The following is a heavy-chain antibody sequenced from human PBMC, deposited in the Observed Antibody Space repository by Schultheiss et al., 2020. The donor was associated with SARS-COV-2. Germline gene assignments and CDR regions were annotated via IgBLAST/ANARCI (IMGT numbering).Heavy chain of an antibody. Sequence: GESLKISCAASGFTFSSYWMHWVRQAPGKGLVWVSAISGSGGSTYYADSVKGRFTISRDNSKNTLYLQMNSLRAEDTAVYYCARDYDILTGYYISETYWGQGTLVTVSS. CDR3: ARDYDILTGYYISETY. J-gene: IGHJ4*02. CDR1: GFTFSSYW. CDR2: ISGSGGST. D-gene: IGHD3-9*01. V-gene: IGHV3-23*01.